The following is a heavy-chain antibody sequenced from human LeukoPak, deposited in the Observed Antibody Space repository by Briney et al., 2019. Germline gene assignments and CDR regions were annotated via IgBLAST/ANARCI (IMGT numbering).Heavy chain of an antibody. D-gene: IGHD4-17*01. CDR2: INPNSGGT. CDR3: SREGDYGDYGRLWYFDL. J-gene: IGHJ2*01. Sequence: GASVKVSCKTSGYTFTGYFMHWVRQAPGQGLEWMGWINPNSGGTNYAQKFQGRVTMTRDTSISTAYMELTRMRCDETAMYYCSREGDYGDYGRLWYFDLWGRGTLVTVSS. CDR1: GYTFTGYF. V-gene: IGHV1-2*02.